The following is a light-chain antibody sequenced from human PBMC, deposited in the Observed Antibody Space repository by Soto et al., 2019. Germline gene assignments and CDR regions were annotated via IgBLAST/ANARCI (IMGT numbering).Light chain of an antibody. CDR3: QQYGSSPQT. J-gene: IGKJ1*01. CDR1: QSVSSSY. CDR2: GAS. V-gene: IGKV3-20*01. Sequence: EIVLTQSPGTLSLSPGQRATLSCRASQSVSSSYLAWYQQKPGQAPRLLSYGASSRATGIPDRFSGSGSGTDFTLTISRLEPEDFAVYYCQQYGSSPQTFGQGTKVEI.